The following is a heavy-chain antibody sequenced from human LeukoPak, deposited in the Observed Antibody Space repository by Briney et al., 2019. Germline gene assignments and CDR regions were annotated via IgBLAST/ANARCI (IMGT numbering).Heavy chain of an antibody. CDR3: TRNTVTVHFDY. V-gene: IGHV3-49*03. D-gene: IGHD4-17*01. CDR2: IRGKAFGGTP. CDR1: GFTFDDYA. J-gene: IGHJ4*02. Sequence: HSGGSLRLSCSASGFTFDDYAVSWFRQAPGKGLERVGFIRGKAFGGTPEYAASVRGRFTISRDDSKSIAYLQMNSLKTEDTAVYYCTRNTVTVHFDYWSQGTLVTVSS.